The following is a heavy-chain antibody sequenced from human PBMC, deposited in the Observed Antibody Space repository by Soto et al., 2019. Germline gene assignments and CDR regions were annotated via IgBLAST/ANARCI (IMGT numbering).Heavy chain of an antibody. J-gene: IGHJ5*01. CDR1: GYTFSTYG. D-gene: IGHD4-4*01. V-gene: IGHV1-18*01. CDR3: ARTRVYNKFDS. Sequence: QVQLVQSGPEVQKPGASVRVSCKASGYTFSTYGIRWVRQAPGQGLEWLGWVNPHTARSNYAQKFQGRVTMTTDTSTTTAYMELKSLTFDDTATYFCARTRVYNKFDSWGQGTLVTVSS. CDR2: VNPHTARS.